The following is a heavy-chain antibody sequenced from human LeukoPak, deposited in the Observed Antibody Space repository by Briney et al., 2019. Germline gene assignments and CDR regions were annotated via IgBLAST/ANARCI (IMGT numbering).Heavy chain of an antibody. CDR2: IKQDGSEK. CDR1: GFTFGDYA. CDR3: ASRRGDY. Sequence: GGSLRLSCTASGFTFGDYAMSWVRQAPGKGLEWVANIKQDGSEKYYVDSVKGRFTISRDNAKNSLYLQMNSLRAEDTAVYYCASRRGDYWGQGTLVTVSS. V-gene: IGHV3-7*01. J-gene: IGHJ4*02.